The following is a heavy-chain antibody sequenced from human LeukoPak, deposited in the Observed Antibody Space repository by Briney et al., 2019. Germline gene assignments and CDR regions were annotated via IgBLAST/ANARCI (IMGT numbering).Heavy chain of an antibody. D-gene: IGHD5-12*01. CDR3: ARDAGGYDS. CDR2: IKEDGSKD. Sequence: GGSLRLSCAASGFSFSTYWMSWVRQTPGKGLEWVANIKEDGSKDYYVDSVKGRFTISGDNAKNSLYLQMNSLRVEDSAVYYCARDAGGYDSWGQGTLVTVSS. CDR1: GFSFSTYW. J-gene: IGHJ5*01. V-gene: IGHV3-7*01.